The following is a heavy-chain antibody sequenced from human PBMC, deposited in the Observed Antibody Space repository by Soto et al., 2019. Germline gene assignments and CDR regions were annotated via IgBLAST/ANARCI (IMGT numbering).Heavy chain of an antibody. J-gene: IGHJ5*02. Sequence: QVQPVQSGAEVKKPGASVKVSCKDSGYTFTGYYMHWVRQTPGQGLEWMGWVNPTSGGTNYAQKFQGRVTMTRDTSISTAYMELSRLRSDDTAVYYCARSAVAGTSGFNWFDPWGQGTLVTVSS. CDR3: ARSAVAGTSGFNWFDP. CDR2: VNPTSGGT. D-gene: IGHD6-19*01. CDR1: GYTFTGYY. V-gene: IGHV1-2*02.